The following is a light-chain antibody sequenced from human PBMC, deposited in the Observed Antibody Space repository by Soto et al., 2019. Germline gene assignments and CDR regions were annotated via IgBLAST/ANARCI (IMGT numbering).Light chain of an antibody. CDR1: SSDVGGYNY. Sequence: QAVLTQPASVSGSPGQSITISCIGTSSDVGGYNYVSWYQHYPGKVPKLMIYEVSYRPSGVSNRFSGSKSGNTASLTIFGLQAEDEGDYYCTSYTSGTTHVFGTGTKLTVL. CDR3: TSYTSGTTHV. V-gene: IGLV2-14*01. J-gene: IGLJ1*01. CDR2: EVS.